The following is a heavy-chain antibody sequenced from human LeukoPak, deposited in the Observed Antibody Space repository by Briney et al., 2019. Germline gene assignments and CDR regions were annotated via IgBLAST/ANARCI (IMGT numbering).Heavy chain of an antibody. CDR3: ATSLLWFGEFVDY. CDR2: FDPEDGET. J-gene: IGHJ4*02. V-gene: IGHV1-24*01. D-gene: IGHD3-10*01. Sequence: GASVKVSCKVSGYTLTELSMHWVRQAPGKGLEWMGGFDPEDGETIYAQKFQGRVTMTEDTSTDIAYMELSSLRSEDTAVYYCATSLLWFGEFVDYWGQGTLVTVSS. CDR1: GYTLTELS.